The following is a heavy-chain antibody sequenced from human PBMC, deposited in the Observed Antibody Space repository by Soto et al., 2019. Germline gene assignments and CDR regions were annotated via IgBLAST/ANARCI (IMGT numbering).Heavy chain of an antibody. CDR1: GFTFRSYG. CDR2: ISDDGSNK. D-gene: IGHD3-16*01. CDR3: AKDKDDFVWGSYDS. V-gene: IGHV3-30*18. Sequence: PGGSLRLSCGASGFTFRSYGMHWVRQAPGKGLEWVAVISDDGSNKYYADSVKGRFTISRDNSKNTLYLQMNSLRAEDTAVYYCAKDKDDFVWGSYDSWGQGIPVTVSS. J-gene: IGHJ5*01.